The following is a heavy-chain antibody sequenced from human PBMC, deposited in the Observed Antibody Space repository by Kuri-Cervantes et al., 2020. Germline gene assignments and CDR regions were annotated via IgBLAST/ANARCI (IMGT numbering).Heavy chain of an antibody. CDR1: GFNFNSYS. J-gene: IGHJ5*02. Sequence: GESLKISCTASGFNFNSYSMNWVRQAPGKGLEWVSSIDPHSVYIDYADSVKGRFTISRDTARNSLYLQMNSLRAEDTAVYYCSRGTGFDWFDPWGQGTLVTVSS. CDR2: IDPHSVYI. D-gene: IGHD1-1*01. CDR3: SRGTGFDWFDP. V-gene: IGHV3-21*04.